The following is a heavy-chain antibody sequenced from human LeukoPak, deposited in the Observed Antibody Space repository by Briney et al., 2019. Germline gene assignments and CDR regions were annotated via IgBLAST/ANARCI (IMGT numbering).Heavy chain of an antibody. J-gene: IGHJ4*02. CDR2: IIPVFGTA. Sequence: SVKVSCKASGGTFSSYTINWVRQAPGQGLEWMGGIIPVFGTANYVQKFQGRVTITADESTSTAYMELSSLRSEDTAVYYCARQQGLQNLNFDYWGQGTLVTVSS. CDR3: ARQQGLQNLNFDY. CDR1: GGTFSSYT. V-gene: IGHV1-69*13. D-gene: IGHD4-11*01.